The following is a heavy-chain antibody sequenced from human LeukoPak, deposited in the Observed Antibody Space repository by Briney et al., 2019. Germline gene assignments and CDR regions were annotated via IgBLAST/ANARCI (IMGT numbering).Heavy chain of an antibody. CDR3: ASLVGPSPFFDY. CDR1: GGSISSGGYY. CDR2: IYYSGST. Sequence: PSETLSLTCTVSGGSISSGGYYWSWIRQHPGKGLERIGYIYYSGSTYYNPSLKGRVTISVDTSKNQFSLKLSSVTAADTAVYYCASLVGPSPFFDYWGQGTLVTVSS. V-gene: IGHV4-31*03. J-gene: IGHJ4*02. D-gene: IGHD2-2*01.